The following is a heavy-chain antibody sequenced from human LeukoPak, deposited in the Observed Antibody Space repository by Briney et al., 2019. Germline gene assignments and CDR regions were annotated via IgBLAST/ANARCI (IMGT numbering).Heavy chain of an antibody. Sequence: PSETLSLTCTVSGGSISNYYWSWIRQPPGKGLEWIGFIHYSGSTNYNPSLKSRVTISVDTSRNQFSLRLNSVTAADTAVYYCARVRRNYYFDYWGQGTLVTVSS. CDR2: IHYSGST. CDR3: ARVRRNYYFDY. V-gene: IGHV4-59*08. CDR1: GGSISNYY. J-gene: IGHJ4*02.